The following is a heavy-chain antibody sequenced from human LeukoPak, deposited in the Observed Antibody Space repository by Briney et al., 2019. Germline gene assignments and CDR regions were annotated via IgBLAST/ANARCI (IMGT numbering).Heavy chain of an antibody. Sequence: PGGSLRLSCAASGFTFSSYSMNWVRQAPGKGLEWVSSISSSSSYIYYADSVQGRFTISRDNAKNSLYLQMNSLRAEDTAVYYCARDVYCSSTSCYGGYYYGMDVWGKGTTVTVSS. V-gene: IGHV3-21*01. D-gene: IGHD2-2*01. CDR2: ISSSSSYI. J-gene: IGHJ6*04. CDR3: ARDVYCSSTSCYGGYYYGMDV. CDR1: GFTFSSYS.